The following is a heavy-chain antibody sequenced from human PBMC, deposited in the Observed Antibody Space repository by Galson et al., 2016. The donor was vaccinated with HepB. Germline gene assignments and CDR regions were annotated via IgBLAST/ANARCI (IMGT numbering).Heavy chain of an antibody. CDR2: IHTGGST. V-gene: IGHV3-53*01. D-gene: IGHD6-19*01. J-gene: IGHJ4*02. Sequence: SLRLSCAASGFTVSSKYMSWVRQAPGKGLEWVSVIHTGGSTYYADSVKGRFTISRDNSKNTLYLQMNSLRAEDTAVYYCALGTGIGWYGADWGLGTLVTVSS. CDR3: ALGTGIGWYGAD. CDR1: GFTVSSKY.